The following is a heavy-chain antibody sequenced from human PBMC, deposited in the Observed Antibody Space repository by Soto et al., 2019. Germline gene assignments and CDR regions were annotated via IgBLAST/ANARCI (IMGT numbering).Heavy chain of an antibody. D-gene: IGHD3-3*01. V-gene: IGHV4-39*01. CDR3: ARHVHYDFWSGYLNYYYYVDV. J-gene: IGHJ6*03. CDR1: GGSISSSSYY. CDR2: IYYSGST. Sequence: SETLSLTCTVSGGSISSSSYYWGWIRQPPGKGLEWIGSIYYSGSTYYNPSLKSRVTISVDTSKNQFSLKLSSVTAADTAVYYCARHVHYDFWSGYLNYYYYVDVWGKGTTVTVSS.